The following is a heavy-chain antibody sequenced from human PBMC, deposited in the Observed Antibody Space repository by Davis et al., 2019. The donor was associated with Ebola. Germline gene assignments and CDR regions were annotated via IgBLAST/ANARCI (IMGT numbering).Heavy chain of an antibody. J-gene: IGHJ6*02. D-gene: IGHD3-3*01. V-gene: IGHV3-48*02. Sequence: GESLKISCAASGFTFSNAWMNWVRQAPGKGLEWVSYISSSSSTIYYADSVKGRFTISRDNAKNSLYLQMNSLRDEDTAVYYCAREFTIFGVVIIGYYGMDVWGQGTTVTVSS. CDR2: ISSSSSTI. CDR3: AREFTIFGVVIIGYYGMDV. CDR1: GFTFSNAW.